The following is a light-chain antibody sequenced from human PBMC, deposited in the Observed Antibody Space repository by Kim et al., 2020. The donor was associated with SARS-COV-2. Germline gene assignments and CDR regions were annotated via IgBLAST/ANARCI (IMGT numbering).Light chain of an antibody. J-gene: IGLJ3*02. Sequence: SSVKLTCTLRSGHNSYIIAWHQQQPGKAPRYLMKLEGSGSYNKGSGVPDRFSGSSSGADRYLTISNLQSEDEADYYCETWDSYTRVFGGGTKLTVL. CDR1: SGHNSYI. V-gene: IGLV4-60*03. CDR3: ETWDSYTRV. CDR2: LEGSGSY.